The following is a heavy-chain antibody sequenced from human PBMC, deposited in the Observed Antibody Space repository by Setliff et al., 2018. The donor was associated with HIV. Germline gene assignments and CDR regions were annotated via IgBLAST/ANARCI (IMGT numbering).Heavy chain of an antibody. Sequence: GGSLRLSCAASGFTFSSYWMSWVRQAPGKGPEWVANIKTDGSEKFYVDSVKGRFTISRDNANNLLFLQMNNLRVEDTAVYYCASFFGDYGYWGHGTQVTVSS. CDR1: GFTFSSYW. D-gene: IGHD3-10*01. V-gene: IGHV3-7*03. J-gene: IGHJ4*01. CDR3: ASFFGDYGY. CDR2: IKTDGSEK.